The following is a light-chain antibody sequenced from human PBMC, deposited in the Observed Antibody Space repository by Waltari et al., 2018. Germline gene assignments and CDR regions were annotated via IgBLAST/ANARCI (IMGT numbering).Light chain of an antibody. CDR1: NSNIGRNP. Sequence: QPVLTQPPSASGTPGQRVTISCSGSNSNIGRNPVNWYHRFPGTAPKLPIYSNDQRPSGVPDRFSASKSGTSASLAISGLQSEDEADYYCATWDDRLTGVVFGGVVFGGGTKVTVL. CDR3: ATWDDRLTGVVFGGVV. J-gene: IGLJ3*02. V-gene: IGLV1-44*01. CDR2: SND.